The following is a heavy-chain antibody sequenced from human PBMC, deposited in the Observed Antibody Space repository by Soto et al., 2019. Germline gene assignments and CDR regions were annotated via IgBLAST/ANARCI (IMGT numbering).Heavy chain of an antibody. Sequence: QVTLKESGPVLVKPTETLTLTCTVSGFSLSNARMGVSWIRQPPGKALEWLAHIFSNDEKSYSTSLKSRLTISKDTSNSQVVLTMTNMDPVDTATYYCARIRGYSYGALDFDYWGQGTLVTVSS. J-gene: IGHJ4*02. CDR1: GFSLSNARMG. CDR3: ARIRGYSYGALDFDY. V-gene: IGHV2-26*01. D-gene: IGHD5-18*01. CDR2: IFSNDEK.